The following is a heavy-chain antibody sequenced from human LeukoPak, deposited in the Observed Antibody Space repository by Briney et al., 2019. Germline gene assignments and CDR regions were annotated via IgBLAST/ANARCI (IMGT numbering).Heavy chain of an antibody. V-gene: IGHV3-49*04. CDR3: TRRTVTTDAFDI. Sequence: GGSLRLSCAASGFTFSSYGMTWVRQAPGKGLEWVGFIRSKAYGGTTEYAASVKGRFTISRDDSKSIAYLQLNSLKTEDTAVYYCTRRTVTTDAFDIWGQGTTVTVSS. CDR2: IRSKAYGGTT. CDR1: GFTFSSYG. J-gene: IGHJ3*02. D-gene: IGHD4-17*01.